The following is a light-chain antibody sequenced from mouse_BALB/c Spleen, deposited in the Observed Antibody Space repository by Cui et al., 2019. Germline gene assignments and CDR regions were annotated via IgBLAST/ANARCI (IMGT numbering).Light chain of an antibody. J-gene: IGKJ4*01. CDR3: QQWSSSPFT. CDR2: VAT. CDR1: ASVDY. Sequence: HILLTRSPAHMPPSAVEKVTMPCSASASVDYMHWYQQKPGSSPKPWIYVATNLASGVPARFSSSGSGTSYSLTISNMVAEDAATYYCQQWSSSPFTFGSGTKLEIK. V-gene: IGKV4-68*01.